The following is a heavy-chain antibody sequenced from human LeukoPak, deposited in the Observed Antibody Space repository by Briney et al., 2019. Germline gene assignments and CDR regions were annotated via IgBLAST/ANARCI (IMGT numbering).Heavy chain of an antibody. J-gene: IGHJ4*02. Sequence: GGSLRLSCAASGFTFSSYGMHWVRQAPGKGLEWVAFIRYDGSNKYYADSVKGRFTISRDNSKNTLYLQMNSLRAEDTAVYYCARLSPVVYYDYVWGSPSGYFDYWGQGTLVTVSS. CDR2: IRYDGSNK. CDR3: ARLSPVVYYDYVWGSPSGYFDY. D-gene: IGHD3-16*01. CDR1: GFTFSSYG. V-gene: IGHV3-30*02.